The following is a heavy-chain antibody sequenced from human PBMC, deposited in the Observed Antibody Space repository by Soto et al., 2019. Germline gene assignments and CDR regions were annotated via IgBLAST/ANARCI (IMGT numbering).Heavy chain of an antibody. CDR3: ARGPKVGARNGLSY. D-gene: IGHD1-26*01. CDR1: GGTFSSYA. V-gene: IGHV1-69*13. Sequence: ASVKVSCKASGGTFSSYAISCVRQAAGQGLEWMGGIIPIFGTANYAQKFQGRVTITADESTSTAYMELSSLRSEDTAVYYCARGPKVGARNGLSYWAQGTQVTV. CDR2: IIPIFGTA. J-gene: IGHJ4*02.